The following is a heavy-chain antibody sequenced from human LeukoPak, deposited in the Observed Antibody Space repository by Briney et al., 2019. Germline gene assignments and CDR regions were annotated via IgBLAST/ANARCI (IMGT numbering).Heavy chain of an antibody. CDR3: ARHGNWNYFYY. CDR2: IYYSGST. J-gene: IGHJ4*02. D-gene: IGHD1-1*01. Sequence: SETLSLTCTVSGGSISSYYWSWIRQPPGKGLEWIEYIYYSGSTNYNPSLKSRVTISVDTSKNQFSLKLSSVTAADTAVYYCARHGNWNYFYYWGQGTLVTVSS. CDR1: GGSISSYY. V-gene: IGHV4-59*08.